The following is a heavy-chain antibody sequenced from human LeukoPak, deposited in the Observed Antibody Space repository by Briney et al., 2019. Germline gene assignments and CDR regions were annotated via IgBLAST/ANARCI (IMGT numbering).Heavy chain of an antibody. J-gene: IGHJ4*02. V-gene: IGHV1-8*01. Sequence: ASVKVSCKASGYTFINYDINWVRQATEQGLEWLGWMNPDNGNTGYAQIFQGRVTMTRDTSISTAYMELSSLRSEDTAVYYCLRGTTRDYGDFDFWGQGTLVTVSS. CDR1: GYTFINYD. CDR3: LRGTTRDYGDFDF. CDR2: MNPDNGNT. D-gene: IGHD1-26*01.